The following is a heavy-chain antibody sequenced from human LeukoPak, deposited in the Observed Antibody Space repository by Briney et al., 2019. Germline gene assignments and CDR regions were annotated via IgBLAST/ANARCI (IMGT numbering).Heavy chain of an antibody. CDR2: INPNSGGT. V-gene: IGHV1-2*02. CDR3: ARAQPQWLVREYFDY. J-gene: IGHJ4*02. D-gene: IGHD6-19*01. Sequence: ASVKVSRKASGYTFTGYYMHWVRQAPGQGLEWMGWINPNSGGTNYAQKFQGRVTMTRDTSISTAYMELSRLRSDDTAVYYCARAQPQWLVREYFDYWGQGTLVTVSS. CDR1: GYTFTGYY.